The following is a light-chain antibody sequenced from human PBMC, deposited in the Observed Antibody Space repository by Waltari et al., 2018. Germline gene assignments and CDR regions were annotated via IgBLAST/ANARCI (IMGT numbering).Light chain of an antibody. J-gene: IGLJ3*02. CDR2: EDT. CDR1: SSDVGSYNL. CDR3: CAHAGSGIWV. Sequence: QSALTQPASVSGSPGQSITLSCTGTSSDVGSYNLVSCYQHHPGKVPKRIIYEDTKRPSGVADRFSGSKSGNTASLTISGLQAEDEADYHCCAHAGSGIWVFGGGTKLTVL. V-gene: IGLV2-23*01.